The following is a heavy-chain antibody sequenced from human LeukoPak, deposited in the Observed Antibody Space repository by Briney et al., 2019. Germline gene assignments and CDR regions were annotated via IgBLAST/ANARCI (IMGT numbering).Heavy chain of an antibody. D-gene: IGHD3-3*01. CDR1: GYSFTGYW. Sequence: GESLKISCKGSGYSFTGYWIGWVRQMPGKGLEWMGTIYPGDSDTRYSPSFQGQVTISADKSISTAYLQWSSLKASDTAMYYCARHRRVGDFWSGYYDPNYGMDVWGQGTTVTVSS. J-gene: IGHJ6*02. V-gene: IGHV5-51*01. CDR2: IYPGDSDT. CDR3: ARHRRVGDFWSGYYDPNYGMDV.